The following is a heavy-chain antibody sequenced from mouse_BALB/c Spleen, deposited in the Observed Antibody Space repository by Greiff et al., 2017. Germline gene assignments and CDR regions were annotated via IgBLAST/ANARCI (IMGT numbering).Heavy chain of an antibody. D-gene: IGHD2-3*01. Sequence: VQLQQSGPELVKPGASVKISCKASGYSFTGYYMHWVKQSHVKSLEWIGRINPYNGATSYNQNFKDKASLTVDKSSSTAYMELHSLTSEDSAVYYCARWLLRGDYFDYWGQGTTLTVSS. V-gene: IGHV1-31*01. CDR2: INPYNGAT. CDR3: ARWLLRGDYFDY. J-gene: IGHJ2*01. CDR1: GYSFTGYY.